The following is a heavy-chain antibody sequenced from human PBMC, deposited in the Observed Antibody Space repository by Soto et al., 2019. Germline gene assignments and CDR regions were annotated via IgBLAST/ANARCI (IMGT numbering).Heavy chain of an antibody. Sequence: GGSLRLPCAASGFTVNSNYMSWVRQAPGKGLEWVSVIYSDGSTYYADSVKGRFIISRDNSNNTLYFQMNSLRAEDTAVYYCATLTKYDILTGFYPCWGQGTLVTVSS. J-gene: IGHJ4*02. CDR3: ATLTKYDILTGFYPC. V-gene: IGHV3-66*01. CDR1: GFTVNSNY. CDR2: IYSDGST. D-gene: IGHD3-9*01.